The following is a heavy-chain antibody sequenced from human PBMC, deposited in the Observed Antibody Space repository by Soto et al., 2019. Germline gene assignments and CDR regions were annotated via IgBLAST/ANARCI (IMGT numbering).Heavy chain of an antibody. V-gene: IGHV1-69*12. CDR3: ARGGEQWLVQDWFDP. J-gene: IGHJ5*02. CDR1: GGTFSSYA. D-gene: IGHD6-19*01. Sequence: QVQLVQSGAEVKKPGSSVKVSCKASGGTFSSYAISWVRQAPEQGLEWMGGIIPIFGTANYAQKFQGRVTITADESTSTVYMELSSLRSEDTAVYYCARGGEQWLVQDWFDPWGQGTLVTVSS. CDR2: IIPIFGTA.